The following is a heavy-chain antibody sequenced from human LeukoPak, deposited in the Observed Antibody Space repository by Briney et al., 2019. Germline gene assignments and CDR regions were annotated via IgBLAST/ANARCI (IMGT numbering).Heavy chain of an antibody. D-gene: IGHD6-13*01. CDR2: IRYDGSNK. V-gene: IGHV3-30*02. Sequence: PGGSLRLSCAASGFTFSSYGMHWVRQAPGKGLEWVAFIRYDGSNKYYADSVKGRFTISRDNSKNTLYLQMNSLRAEDTAVYYCAKDGRHSSSWYLWGLDYWGQGTLVTVSS. CDR1: GFTFSSYG. CDR3: AKDGRHSSSWYLWGLDY. J-gene: IGHJ4*02.